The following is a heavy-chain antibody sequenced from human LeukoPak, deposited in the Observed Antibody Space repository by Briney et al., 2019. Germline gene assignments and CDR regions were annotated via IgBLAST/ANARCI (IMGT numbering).Heavy chain of an antibody. Sequence: PGGSLRLSCAASGFTFSSNGMHWVRQAPGKGLEWVAVIYYDGSKQYYADFAKGRFTISRDNTRNTLFLQMNSLRVDDTAVYYCARWGAGRTSDYWGQGTLVTVSS. CDR2: IYYDGSKQ. J-gene: IGHJ4*02. D-gene: IGHD1-26*01. V-gene: IGHV3-33*02. CDR1: GFTFSSNG. CDR3: ARWGAGRTSDY.